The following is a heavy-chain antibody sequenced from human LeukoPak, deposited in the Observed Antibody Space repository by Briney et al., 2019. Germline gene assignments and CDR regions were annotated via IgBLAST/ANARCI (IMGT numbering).Heavy chain of an antibody. CDR1: GDSVSSNSAA. CDR3: ARDGRIAVAGPGSYYYYGMDV. CDR2: TYYRSKWYN. J-gene: IGHJ6*02. V-gene: IGHV6-1*01. D-gene: IGHD6-19*01. Sequence: SQTLSLTCAISGDSVSSNSAAWNWIRQSPSRGLEWLGRTYYRSKWYNDYAVSVKSRITINPDTSKNQSSLQLNSVTPEDTAVYYCARDGRIAVAGPGSYYYYGMDVWGQGTTVTVSS.